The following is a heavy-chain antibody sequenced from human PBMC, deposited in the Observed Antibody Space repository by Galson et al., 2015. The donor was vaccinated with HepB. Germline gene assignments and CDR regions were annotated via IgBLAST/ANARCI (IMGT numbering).Heavy chain of an antibody. CDR1: GFTFSSYS. V-gene: IGHV3-21*01. J-gene: IGHJ4*02. D-gene: IGHD6-13*01. CDR3: ARSPSIAAASFDY. Sequence: SLRLSCAASGFTFSSYSMNWVRQAPGKGLEWVSSISSSSSYIYYADSVKGRFTISRDNAKNSLYLQMNSLRAEDTAVYYCARSPSIAAASFDYWGQGTLVTVSS. CDR2: ISSSSSYI.